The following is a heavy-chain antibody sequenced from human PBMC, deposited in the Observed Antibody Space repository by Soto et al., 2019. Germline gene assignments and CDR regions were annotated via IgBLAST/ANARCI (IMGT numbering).Heavy chain of an antibody. D-gene: IGHD3-22*01. Sequence: QVQLQESGPGLVKPSQTLSLTCTVSGGSISSGDYYWSWIRQPPGKGLEWIGYIYYSGSTYYNPSLKSRVTISVDTSKNQFSLKLSSVTAADTAVYYCARANPGVDDSSGYYSMPIDYWGQGTLVTVSS. CDR2: IYYSGST. CDR3: ARANPGVDDSSGYYSMPIDY. CDR1: GGSISSGDYY. J-gene: IGHJ4*02. V-gene: IGHV4-30-4*01.